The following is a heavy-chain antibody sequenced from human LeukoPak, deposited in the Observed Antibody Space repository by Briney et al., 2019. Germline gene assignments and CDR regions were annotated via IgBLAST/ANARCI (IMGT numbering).Heavy chain of an antibody. D-gene: IGHD6-19*01. V-gene: IGHV3-21*01. J-gene: IGHJ4*02. CDR2: ISSSSNYI. CDR3: AREVDSSGWWGNIDY. CDR1: GFTFSSYG. Sequence: RSGGSLRLSCAASGFTFSSYGMNWVRQAPGKGLEWVSSISSSSNYIYYADSVKGRFTISRDNAKNSLYLQMNSLRAEDTAVYYCAREVDSSGWWGNIDYWGQGTLVTVSS.